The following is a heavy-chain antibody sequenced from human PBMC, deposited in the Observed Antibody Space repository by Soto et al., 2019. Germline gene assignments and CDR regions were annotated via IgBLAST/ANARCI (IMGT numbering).Heavy chain of an antibody. CDR1: GFNFGSSA. J-gene: IGHJ6*02. CDR3: AKGPTIFGVAPTSSYSYGMDV. D-gene: IGHD3-3*01. Sequence: GVLMRLSCAAAGFNFGSSAMSWVRLAPGKGLEWVSALSGSGGRTYYADSVKGRFTISRDNSKNTLYLQMNSLRAEDTAIYHCAKGPTIFGVAPTSSYSYGMDVWGQATTVTVSS. CDR2: LSGSGGRT. V-gene: IGHV3-23*01.